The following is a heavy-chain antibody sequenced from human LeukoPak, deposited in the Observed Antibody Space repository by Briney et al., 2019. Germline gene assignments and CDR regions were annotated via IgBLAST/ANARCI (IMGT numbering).Heavy chain of an antibody. CDR3: ARDYDILTGYSGGAFDI. Sequence: GASVRVSCKASGYTFTDYYMHWVRQASGQGLEWMGWINPNTGGTNYAQKFQDRVTMTRDTSITTAYMELNRLTSDDTAVFYCARDYDILTGYSGGAFDIWGQGTMVTVSS. CDR1: GYTFTDYY. D-gene: IGHD3-9*01. V-gene: IGHV1-2*02. CDR2: INPNTGGT. J-gene: IGHJ3*02.